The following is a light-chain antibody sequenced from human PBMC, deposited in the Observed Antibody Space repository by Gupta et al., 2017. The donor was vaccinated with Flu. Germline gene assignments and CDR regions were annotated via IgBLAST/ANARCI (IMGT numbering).Light chain of an antibody. J-gene: IGLJ3*02. CDR3: LLDEGGTRGV. V-gene: IGLV7-43*01. CDR1: TGAVTSDYY. Sequence: VVTQEPSLTVSPGGTVTLTCASSTGAVTSDYYPNWFQQKPGQPHRSLIYGTTNKPAGTPARFSGSFRGGKAALTLSVGKQEDEAEYFCLLDEGGTRGVFGGGTKLTVL. CDR2: GTT.